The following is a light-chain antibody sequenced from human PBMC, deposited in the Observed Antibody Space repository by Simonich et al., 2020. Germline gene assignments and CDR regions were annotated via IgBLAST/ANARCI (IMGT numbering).Light chain of an antibody. Sequence: QSVLTQPPSVSGAPGQRVTISCPGSSSNIGAGYHVHWYQQLPGPAPNRLIYCNSNRPAVVPDRFSGSKSCTSASLAITGLQAEDEADYYCQSYDSSLSGRVFGGGTKLTVL. V-gene: IGLV1-40*01. CDR2: CNS. CDR1: SSNIGAGYH. CDR3: QSYDSSLSGRV. J-gene: IGLJ3*02.